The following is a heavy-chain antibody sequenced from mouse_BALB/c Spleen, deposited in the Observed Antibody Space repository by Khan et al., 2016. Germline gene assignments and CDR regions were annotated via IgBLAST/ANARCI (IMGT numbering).Heavy chain of an antibody. CDR1: GYTFTSYW. Sequence: QVRLQQSGAELAKPGASVKMSCKASGYTFTSYWMHWVKQRPGQGLEWIGYINPSTGYTEYNQKFKDKATLTADKSSSTAYMQLTSLTSEDSAVYYGARWAYYGNYLFAYWGQGTLVTVSA. J-gene: IGHJ3*01. D-gene: IGHD2-10*01. CDR3: ARWAYYGNYLFAY. V-gene: IGHV1-7*01. CDR2: INPSTGYT.